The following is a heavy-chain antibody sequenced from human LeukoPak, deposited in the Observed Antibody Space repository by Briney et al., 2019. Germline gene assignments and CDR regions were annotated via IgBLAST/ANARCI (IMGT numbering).Heavy chain of an antibody. CDR1: GGSISNYY. CDR3: ARDEGAGASYFDY. Sequence: SSETLSLTCTVSGGSISNYYWSWIRQPPGKGLEWIGYIYYGGNTNYNPSLKSRVTISVDTSKNQFSLKLSSVTAADTAVYYCARDEGAGASYFDYWGQGTLVTVSS. D-gene: IGHD1-26*01. V-gene: IGHV4-59*01. J-gene: IGHJ4*02. CDR2: IYYGGNT.